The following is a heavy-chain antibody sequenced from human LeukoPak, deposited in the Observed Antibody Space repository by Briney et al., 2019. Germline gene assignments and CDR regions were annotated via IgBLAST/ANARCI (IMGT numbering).Heavy chain of an antibody. CDR1: GFTFSSYW. Sequence: QPGGSLRLSCAASGFTFSSYWMSWVRQAPGKGLEWVANIKEDGSEKYYVDSVKGRFTISRDNAKKSLYLQMNNLRAEDTAVYYCARDPYGDNWFDPWGQGTLVTVSP. CDR3: ARDPYGDNWFDP. D-gene: IGHD4-17*01. V-gene: IGHV3-7*01. J-gene: IGHJ5*02. CDR2: IKEDGSEK.